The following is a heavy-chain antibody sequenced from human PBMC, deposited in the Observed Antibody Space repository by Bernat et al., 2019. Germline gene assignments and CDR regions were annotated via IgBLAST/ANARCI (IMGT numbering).Heavy chain of an antibody. Sequence: EVRLVESGGGLVQPGGSLRLSCAASGFTFSSYVMYWVRQAPGVGLEYVSAISSDGISTYYSNSMKGRFTISRDNSKNTLYLQMGSLRAEDMAVYYCARGGRSGYCSGGSCFRIDSWGQGTLVTVSS. CDR2: ISSDGIST. J-gene: IGHJ4*02. V-gene: IGHV3-64*01. CDR3: ARGGRSGYCSGGSCFRIDS. CDR1: GFTFSSYV. D-gene: IGHD2-15*01.